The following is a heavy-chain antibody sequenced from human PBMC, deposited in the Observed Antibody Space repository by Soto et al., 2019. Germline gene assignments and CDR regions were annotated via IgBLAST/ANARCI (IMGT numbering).Heavy chain of an antibody. J-gene: IGHJ5*02. CDR3: ARALDCSGGSCLRGWFDP. D-gene: IGHD2-15*01. Sequence: AASVKVSCKASGGTFSSYAISWVRQAPGQGLEWMGGIIPIFGTANYAQKFQGRVTITADESTSTAYMELSSLRSEDTAVYYCARALDCSGGSCLRGWFDPWGQGTLVTVSS. CDR1: GGTFSSYA. V-gene: IGHV1-69*13. CDR2: IIPIFGTA.